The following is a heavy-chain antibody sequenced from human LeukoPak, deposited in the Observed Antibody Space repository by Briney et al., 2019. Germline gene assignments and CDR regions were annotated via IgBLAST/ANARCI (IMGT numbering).Heavy chain of an antibody. J-gene: IGHJ4*01. D-gene: IGHD4-17*01. CDR2: ISSNGGST. Sequence: GGSLRLSCATSGFSFSRYAMHWVRQAPGKGLEYVSAISSNGGSTYYAKSVKGRFTISRDNAKNTLYLQMNSLRAEDTAVYYCAREMTTVTTGIDYWGHGTLVTVSS. CDR1: GFSFSRYA. V-gene: IGHV3-64*01. CDR3: AREMTTVTTGIDY.